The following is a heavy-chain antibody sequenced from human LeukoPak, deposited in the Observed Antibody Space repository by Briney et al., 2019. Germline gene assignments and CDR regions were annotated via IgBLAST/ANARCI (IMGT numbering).Heavy chain of an antibody. J-gene: IGHJ4*02. CDR1: GFTFSTAW. CDR2: ITNKRDGGTT. D-gene: IGHD6-13*01. V-gene: IGHV3-15*01. Sequence: GGSLRLSCAASGFTFSTAWMNWVRQAPGKGLEWVGLITNKRDGGTTIYAAPVKDRFVISRDDSKNTLYLQLNSLKTDDTAVYYCTTGYSNTWHDHYWGQGTLVTVSS. CDR3: TTGYSNTWHDHY.